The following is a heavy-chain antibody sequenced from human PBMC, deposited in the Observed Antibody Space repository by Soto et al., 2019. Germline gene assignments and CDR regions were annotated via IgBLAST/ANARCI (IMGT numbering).Heavy chain of an antibody. CDR3: AREASAAGRDY. V-gene: IGHV5-51*01. J-gene: IGHJ4*02. CDR2: IYPGDSDT. Sequence: GESLKISCQVFGYRFTSYWIGWVRQMPGKGLEWMGIIYPGDSDTRYSPSFQGQVTISADKSISTAYLQWSSLKASDTAMYYCAREASAAGRDYWGQGTLVTVSS. D-gene: IGHD6-13*01. CDR1: GYRFTSYW.